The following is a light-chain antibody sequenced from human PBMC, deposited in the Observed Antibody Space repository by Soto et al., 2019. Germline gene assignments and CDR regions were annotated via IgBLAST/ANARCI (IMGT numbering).Light chain of an antibody. V-gene: IGLV2-14*03. Sequence: QSALTQPASVSGSPGQSITLSCTGTSSDVGGYKFVSWHQQHPGKAPRLIIYDVTNRPSGVSSRFSGSKSGNTASLTISGLQAEDDADYYCSSYTNNYTLIFGGGTKLTVL. J-gene: IGLJ2*01. CDR2: DVT. CDR3: SSYTNNYTLI. CDR1: SSDVGGYKF.